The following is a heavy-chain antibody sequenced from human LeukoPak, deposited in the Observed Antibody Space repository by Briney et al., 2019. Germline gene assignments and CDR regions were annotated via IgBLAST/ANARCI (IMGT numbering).Heavy chain of an antibody. CDR2: INPNSGGT. CDR1: GGTFSSYA. V-gene: IGHV1-2*02. D-gene: IGHD6-13*01. Sequence: GASVKVSCKASGGTFSSYAISWVRQAPGQGLEWMGWINPNSGGTNYAQKFQGRVTMTRDTSISTAYMELSRLRSDDTAVYYCARLRIAAPWGQGTLVTVSS. J-gene: IGHJ4*02. CDR3: ARLRIAAP.